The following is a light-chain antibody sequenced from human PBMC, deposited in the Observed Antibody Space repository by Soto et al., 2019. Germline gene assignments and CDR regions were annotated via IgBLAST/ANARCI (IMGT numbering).Light chain of an antibody. CDR1: SSDVGSYNL. Sequence: QSVLTQPASVSGSPGQSITISCTGTSSDVGSYNLVSWYQQHPGKAPKLLIYERSKRPSGVSNRFSGSKSGNTASLTISGLQAEDEADYYCCSYAGSSPSKVFGGGTKLTVL. J-gene: IGLJ3*02. CDR3: CSYAGSSPSKV. CDR2: ERS. V-gene: IGLV2-23*01.